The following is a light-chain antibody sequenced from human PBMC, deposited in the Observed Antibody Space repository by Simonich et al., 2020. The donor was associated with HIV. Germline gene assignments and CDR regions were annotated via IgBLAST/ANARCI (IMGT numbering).Light chain of an antibody. CDR1: ALPKKY. CDR2: KDS. CDR3: QSADTSGTYRGV. Sequence: SYELTQPPSVSVSLGQMARITCSGEALPKKYAHWYQQKPGQFPVLVIFKDSERPAGIPELFSGSSSGTIVTLTISGVQAEDEADYYCQSADTSGTYRGVFGGGTKLTVL. V-gene: IGLV3-16*01. J-gene: IGLJ3*02.